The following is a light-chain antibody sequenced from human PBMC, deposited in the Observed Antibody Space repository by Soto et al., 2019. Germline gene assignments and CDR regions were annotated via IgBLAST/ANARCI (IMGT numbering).Light chain of an antibody. V-gene: IGLV2-8*01. CDR1: SSDIGGYNY. Sequence: QSALTQPPSASGSPGQSVAISCTGTSSDIGGYNYVSWYQQHPGKAPKLMIYEVTKRPSGVPDRFSGSQSGNTASLTVSGLQAEDEADYYCSSHAGINNVVFGGGTKLTVL. J-gene: IGLJ3*02. CDR3: SSHAGINNVV. CDR2: EVT.